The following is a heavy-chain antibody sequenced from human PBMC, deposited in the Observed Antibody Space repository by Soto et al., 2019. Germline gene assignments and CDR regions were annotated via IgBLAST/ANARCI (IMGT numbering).Heavy chain of an antibody. CDR1: GYTFTSYD. CDR2: MNPNSGNT. D-gene: IGHD2-2*01. CDR3: ARGPACSSTSCYPYWYFDL. Sequence: QVQLVQSGAEVKKPGASVKVSCKASGYTFTSYDINWVRQATGQGLEWMGWMNPNSGNTGYAQKFQGRVTMTRNTSISTAYMELSSLRSEDTAVSYCARGPACSSTSCYPYWYFDLCGRGTLVTVSS. J-gene: IGHJ2*01. V-gene: IGHV1-8*01.